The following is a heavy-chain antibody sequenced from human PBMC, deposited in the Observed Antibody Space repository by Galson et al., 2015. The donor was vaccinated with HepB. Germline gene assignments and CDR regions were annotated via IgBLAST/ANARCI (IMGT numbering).Heavy chain of an antibody. D-gene: IGHD1-14*01. CDR3: TRTGTGGRAFDI. CDR1: GDSVSSNSAA. V-gene: IGHV6-1*01. CDR2: TYYRSKWYN. J-gene: IGHJ3*02. Sequence: CAISGDSVSSNSAAWNWIRQSPSRGLEWLGKTYYRSKWYNDYAEFVKSRLTINQDTSKNQFSLQLNSVTPEDTAVYYCTRTGTGGRAFDIWGQGTMVTVSS.